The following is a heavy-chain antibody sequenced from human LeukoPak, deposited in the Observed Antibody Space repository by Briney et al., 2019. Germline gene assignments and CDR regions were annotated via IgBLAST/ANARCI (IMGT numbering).Heavy chain of an antibody. V-gene: IGHV3-9*01. CDR2: INWNTGVI. D-gene: IGHD6-19*01. CDR1: GFTFDDYA. CDR3: AMESRIAVAAIDY. Sequence: GGSLRLSCAASGFTFDDYAMHWVRQAPGKGLEWVSNINWNTGVIVYADSVRGRFTVSRDNAKTSLYLQMNSLRAEDTALYYCAMESRIAVAAIDYWGQGTLVTVSS. J-gene: IGHJ4*02.